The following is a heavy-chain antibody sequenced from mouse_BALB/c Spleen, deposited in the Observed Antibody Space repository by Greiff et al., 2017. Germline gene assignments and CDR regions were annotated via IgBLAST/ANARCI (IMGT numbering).Heavy chain of an antibody. Sequence: QVQLQQSGPQLVRPGASVKISCKASGYSFTSYWMHWVKQRPGQGLEWIGMIDPSDSETRLNQKFKDKATLTVDKSSSTAYMQLSSPTSEDSAVYFCARDDGLRGFAYWGQGTLVTVSA. CDR1: GYSFTSYW. CDR3: ARDDGLRGFAY. CDR2: IDPSDSET. V-gene: IGHV1S126*01. J-gene: IGHJ3*01. D-gene: IGHD2-3*01.